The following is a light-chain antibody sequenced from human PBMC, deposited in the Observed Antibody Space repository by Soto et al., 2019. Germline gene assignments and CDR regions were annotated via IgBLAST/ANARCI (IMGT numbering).Light chain of an antibody. Sequence: DIQLTQSPSFLSASVGDRVTITCRASQGISSYLAWYQQKPGKAPKLLISAASTLQSGVPSRFRGSGSGTEFTLTITSLQPEDFATYSCQQLNNYPRTFVQGTKVEIK. CDR3: QQLNNYPRT. CDR1: QGISSY. V-gene: IGKV1-9*01. J-gene: IGKJ1*01. CDR2: AAS.